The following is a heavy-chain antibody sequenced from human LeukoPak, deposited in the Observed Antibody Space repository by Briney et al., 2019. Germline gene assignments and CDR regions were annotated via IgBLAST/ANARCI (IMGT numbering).Heavy chain of an antibody. Sequence: PGGSLRLSCAASGFTFSSYSMNWVRQAPGKGLEWVSYISSSSTIYYADSVKGRFTISRDNAKNSLYLQMNSLRAEDTAVYYCASPTTVVTQWGQGTLVTVSS. V-gene: IGHV3-48*04. CDR3: ASPTTVVTQ. J-gene: IGHJ4*02. D-gene: IGHD4-23*01. CDR2: ISSSSTI. CDR1: GFTFSSYS.